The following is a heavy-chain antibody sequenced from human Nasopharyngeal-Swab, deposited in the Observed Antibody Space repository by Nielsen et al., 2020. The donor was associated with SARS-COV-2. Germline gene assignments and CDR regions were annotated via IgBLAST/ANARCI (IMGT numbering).Heavy chain of an antibody. CDR2: ISYDGSNK. Sequence: GESLKISCAASGFTFSSYAMHWVRQAPGKGLEWVAVISYDGSNKYYADSVKGRFTISRDNSKNTLYLQMNSLRAEDTAVYYCARVGVVIAHYYYYGMDVWGQGTTVTVSS. CDR3: ARVGVVIAHYYYYGMDV. CDR1: GFTFSSYA. J-gene: IGHJ6*02. V-gene: IGHV3-30-3*01. D-gene: IGHD2-21*01.